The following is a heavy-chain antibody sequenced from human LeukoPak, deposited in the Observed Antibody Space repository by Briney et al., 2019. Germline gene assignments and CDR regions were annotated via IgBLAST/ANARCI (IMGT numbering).Heavy chain of an antibody. CDR2: ITGGGDYT. V-gene: IGHV3-23*01. Sequence: PGGSLRLSCAASGFSFSTSAMSWVRQAPGKGLEWVSAITGGGDYTYYADSVKGRFTISRDNPKNAVYLQMISVRAEDTAVYYCAKGCRGIEAFDVWGQGTMVTVSS. D-gene: IGHD2-15*01. J-gene: IGHJ3*01. CDR1: GFSFSTSA. CDR3: AKGCRGIEAFDV.